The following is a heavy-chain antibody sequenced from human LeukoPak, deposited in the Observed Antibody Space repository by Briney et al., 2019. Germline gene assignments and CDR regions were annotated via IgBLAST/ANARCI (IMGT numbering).Heavy chain of an antibody. V-gene: IGHV3-23*01. CDR1: GFTFSTYA. CDR2: ISRSGTST. CDR3: AKDQVYVGTDCSSTSCYPYYFDY. Sequence: PGGSLRLSCAASGFTFSTYAMSWVRQAPGKGLEWVSAISRSGTSTYYADSVKGRFAISRDNSKNTLYLQMNSLRAEDTAVYYCAKDQVYVGTDCSSTSCYPYYFDYWGQGTLVTVSS. D-gene: IGHD2-2*01. J-gene: IGHJ4*02.